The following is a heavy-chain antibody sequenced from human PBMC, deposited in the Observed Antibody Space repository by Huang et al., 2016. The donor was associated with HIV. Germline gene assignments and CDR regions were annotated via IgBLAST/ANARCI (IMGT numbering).Heavy chain of an antibody. Sequence: QVRLEQWGQGLLKPSETLSLTCAVYGASFNTYYWSWVRQSPAKGLEWIGEINLGGSHNYIPSRKSRVTRTVDTSRNQFYLKFRAMTAADAAIYDCARMPTPSYYDTWSLSPVEEDFFYYNLDVWGQGTPVSVSS. CDR1: GASFNTYY. CDR2: INLGGSH. V-gene: IGHV4-34*02. CDR3: ARMPTPSYYDTWSLSPVEEDFFYYNLDV. D-gene: IGHD3-3*01. J-gene: IGHJ6*02.